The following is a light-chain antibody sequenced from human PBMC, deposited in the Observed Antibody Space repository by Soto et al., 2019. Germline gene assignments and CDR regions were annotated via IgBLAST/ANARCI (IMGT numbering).Light chain of an antibody. V-gene: IGKV1-27*01. CDR2: AAS. Sequence: DIQMTQSPSSLSASVGDRVTISCRSSQDIRNYLAWYQQKPGKVPRLLIYAASTLQSGVPSRFSGSGSGTEFTLTISSLQPDDFATYYCQQYNSYSITFGQGTRLEIK. CDR1: QDIRNY. J-gene: IGKJ5*01. CDR3: QQYNSYSIT.